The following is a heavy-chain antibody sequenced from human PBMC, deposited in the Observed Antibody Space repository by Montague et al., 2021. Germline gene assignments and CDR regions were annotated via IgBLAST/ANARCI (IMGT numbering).Heavy chain of an antibody. CDR2: LLYDGNNK. CDR1: GFTFSTYN. Sequence: SLRLSCAASGFTFSTYNIHWVRQAPGKGLEWVAALLYDGNNKYYADSVKGRFTFSRDNSKNTLYLQMNSLRAEDTAVYYCARGGGGYLDYWGQGTLVTVSS. J-gene: IGHJ4*03. CDR3: ARGGGGYLDY. V-gene: IGHV3-30-3*01. D-gene: IGHD1-26*01.